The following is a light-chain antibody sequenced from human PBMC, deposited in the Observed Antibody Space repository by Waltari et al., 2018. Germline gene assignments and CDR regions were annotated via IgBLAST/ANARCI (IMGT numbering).Light chain of an antibody. CDR1: RLGDKY. J-gene: IGLJ2*01. Sequence: SYELTQPPSVSVSPGQTASITCSGDRLGDKYASCYQQKPGQSPVLVIYQDFKRPSGIPERFSGSNSGNTATLTISGTQAIDEADYYCQAWDRSSMVFGGGTKLTVL. CDR2: QDF. CDR3: QAWDRSSMV. V-gene: IGLV3-1*01.